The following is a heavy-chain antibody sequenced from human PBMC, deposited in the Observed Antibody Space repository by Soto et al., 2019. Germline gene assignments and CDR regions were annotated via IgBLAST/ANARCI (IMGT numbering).Heavy chain of an antibody. CDR3: ASIRGYSGYDTPYYYYGMDV. D-gene: IGHD5-12*01. CDR2: ISYDGSNK. Sequence: GGSLRLSCAASGFTFSSYAMHWVRQAPGKGLEWVAVISYDGSNKYYADSVEGRFTISRDNSKNTLYLQMNSLGAEDTAVYYCASIRGYSGYDTPYYYYGMDVWGQGTTVTVSS. V-gene: IGHV3-30-3*01. J-gene: IGHJ6*02. CDR1: GFTFSSYA.